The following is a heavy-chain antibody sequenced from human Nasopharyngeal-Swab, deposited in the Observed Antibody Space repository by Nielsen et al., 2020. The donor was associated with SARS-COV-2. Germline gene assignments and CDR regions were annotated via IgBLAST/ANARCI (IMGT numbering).Heavy chain of an antibody. CDR3: ARGTDSLKAYHDAFDI. Sequence: WVRQAPGQGLEWMGIINPSGGSTSYAQKFQGRVTMTRDTSTSTVYMELSSLRSEDTAVYYCARGTDSLKAYHDAFDIWGQGTMVTVSS. D-gene: IGHD1-1*01. V-gene: IGHV1-46*01. CDR2: INPSGGST. J-gene: IGHJ3*02.